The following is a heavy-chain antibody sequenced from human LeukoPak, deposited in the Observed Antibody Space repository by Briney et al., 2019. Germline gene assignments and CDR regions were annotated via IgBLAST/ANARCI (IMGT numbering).Heavy chain of an antibody. J-gene: IGHJ4*02. CDR3: ARQWLVNG. D-gene: IGHD6-19*01. V-gene: IGHV3-23*01. CDR1: GFTFSSYA. Sequence: PGRSLRLSCAASGFTFSSYAMNWVRQAPGKGLEWVSSTSESGGTTDYADSVKGRFTISRDNSKNTLYLQMNSLRAEDTAVYYCARQWLVNGWGQGTLVTVS. CDR2: TSESGGTT.